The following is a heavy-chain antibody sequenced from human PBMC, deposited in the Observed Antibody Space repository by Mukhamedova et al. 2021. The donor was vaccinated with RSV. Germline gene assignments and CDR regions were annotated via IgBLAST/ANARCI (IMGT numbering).Heavy chain of an antibody. CDR3: ARDRLMTTVTRRFYYRFDY. V-gene: IGHV3-30*04. Sequence: VRQAPGKGLEWEAVISYDGSNKYYADSVKGRFTISRDNSKNTLYLQMNSLRAEDTAVYYCARDRLMTTVTRRFYYRFDYWGQGT. CDR2: ISYDGSNK. J-gene: IGHJ4*02. D-gene: IGHD4-17*01.